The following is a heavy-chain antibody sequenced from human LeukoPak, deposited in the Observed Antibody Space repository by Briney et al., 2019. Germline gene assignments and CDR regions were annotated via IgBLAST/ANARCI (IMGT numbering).Heavy chain of an antibody. CDR1: GGTFSSYA. V-gene: IGHV1-69*13. CDR3: ARESLAAAGNFDY. Sequence: SVKVSCKASGGTFSSYAISWVRQAPGQGLEWMGGIIPIFGTANHAQKFQGRVTITADESTSTAYMELSSLRSEDTAVYYCARESLAAAGNFDYWGQGTLVTVSS. D-gene: IGHD6-13*01. CDR2: IIPIFGTA. J-gene: IGHJ4*02.